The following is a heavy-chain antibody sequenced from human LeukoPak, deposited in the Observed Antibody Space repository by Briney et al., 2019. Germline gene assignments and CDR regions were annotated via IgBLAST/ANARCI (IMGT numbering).Heavy chain of an antibody. D-gene: IGHD1-26*01. CDR2: SGNKANSYTT. Sequence: GGSLRLSCAASGFTFSDHYMDWVRQAPGKGLEWVGRSGNKANSYTTQYAASVKGRFTISRDDSRNSLYLQMNSLQTEDTAVYYCVRISGSHWGYDYWGQGSLVTVSS. CDR1: GFTFSDHY. J-gene: IGHJ4*02. V-gene: IGHV3-72*01. CDR3: VRISGSHWGYDY.